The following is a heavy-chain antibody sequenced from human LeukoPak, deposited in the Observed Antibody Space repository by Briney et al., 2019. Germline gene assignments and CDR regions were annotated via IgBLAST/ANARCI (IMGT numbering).Heavy chain of an antibody. CDR2: INHSGST. Sequence: ASETLSLTCAVYGGSFSGYYRSWIRQPPGKGLEWIGEINHSGSTNYNPSLKSRVTISVDTSKNQFSLKLSSVTAADTAVYYCARHRCSGGSCYPMNWFDPWGQGTLVTVSS. D-gene: IGHD2-15*01. J-gene: IGHJ5*02. CDR1: GGSFSGYY. V-gene: IGHV4-34*01. CDR3: ARHRCSGGSCYPMNWFDP.